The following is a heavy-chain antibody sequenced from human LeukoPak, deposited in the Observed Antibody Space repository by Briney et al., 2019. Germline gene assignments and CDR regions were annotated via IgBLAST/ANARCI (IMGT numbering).Heavy chain of an antibody. D-gene: IGHD3-9*01. J-gene: IGHJ4*02. V-gene: IGHV3-11*01. CDR3: ARALWYDILTGPVV. CDR2: ISSSCSTM. CDR1: GFTFSDYY. Sequence: NPGGSLRLSCAASGFTFSDYYMSWIRQAPGKGLEWVSYISSSCSTMYYADSVKGRFTISRDNAKTSLYLQMNSLRAEDTAVYYCARALWYDILTGPVVWGQGTLVTVSS.